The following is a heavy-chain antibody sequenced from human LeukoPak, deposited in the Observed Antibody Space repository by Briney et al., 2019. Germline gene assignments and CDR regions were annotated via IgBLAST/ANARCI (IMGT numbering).Heavy chain of an antibody. D-gene: IGHD1-14*01. J-gene: IGHJ4*02. CDR3: ARDRNSGDGIDY. Sequence: ASVKVSCKASGYTFTSYYMNWVRQAPGQGLEWMGIINPSGGSTSYAQKFQGRVTMTRDTSTSTVYLELNSLRSEDTAVYYCARDRNSGDGIDYWGQGTLVTVSS. CDR2: INPSGGST. CDR1: GYTFTSYY. V-gene: IGHV1-46*01.